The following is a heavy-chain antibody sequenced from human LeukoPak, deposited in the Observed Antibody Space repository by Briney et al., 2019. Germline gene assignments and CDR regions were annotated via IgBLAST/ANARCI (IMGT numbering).Heavy chain of an antibody. V-gene: IGHV4-39*07. Sequence: PSETLSLTCTVSGGSISSSSYYWGWIRQPPGKGLEWIGSIYYSGSTYYNPSLKSRVTISVDTSKNQFSLKLSSVTAADTAVYYCARDWFGESFMDVWGQGTTVTVSS. CDR2: IYYSGST. D-gene: IGHD3-10*01. CDR3: ARDWFGESFMDV. CDR1: GGSISSSSYY. J-gene: IGHJ6*02.